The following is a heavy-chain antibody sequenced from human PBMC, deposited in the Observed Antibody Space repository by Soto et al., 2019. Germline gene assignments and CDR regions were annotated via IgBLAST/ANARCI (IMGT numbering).Heavy chain of an antibody. J-gene: IGHJ6*02. CDR1: GFTFTSSA. CDR3: AADITMVRGVIISVHYYYGMDV. V-gene: IGHV1-58*01. D-gene: IGHD3-10*01. CDR2: IVVGSGNT. Sequence: SVKVSCKASGFTFTSSAVQWVRQARGQRLEWIGWIVVGSGNTNYAQKFQERVTITRDMSTSTAYMELSSLRSEDTAVYYCAADITMVRGVIISVHYYYGMDVWGQGTTVTVSS.